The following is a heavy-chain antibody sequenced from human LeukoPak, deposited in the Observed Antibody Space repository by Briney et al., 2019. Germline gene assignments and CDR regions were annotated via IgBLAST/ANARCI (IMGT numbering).Heavy chain of an antibody. CDR1: GFTFSSSW. CDR3: ARYGLTAALDF. V-gene: IGHV3-7*01. D-gene: IGHD2-21*02. J-gene: IGHJ4*02. Sequence: GGSLRLSCAASGFTFSSSWMSWVRQAPGKGLEWVANIKPDGSEKFYVDSVKGRFTISRDNSKSSLSLQMNSLRAEDTAVYYCARYGLTAALDFWGQGTLVTVSS. CDR2: IKPDGSEK.